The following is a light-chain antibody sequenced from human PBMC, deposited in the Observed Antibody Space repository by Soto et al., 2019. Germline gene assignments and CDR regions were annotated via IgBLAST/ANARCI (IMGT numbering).Light chain of an antibody. CDR1: SSDVGAYNY. V-gene: IGLV2-14*01. CDR2: DVT. J-gene: IGLJ1*01. CDR3: SSHSKLTPYV. Sequence: QSVLTQPASVSVSPGQSITISCTGTSSDVGAYNYVSWYQQHPGKAPKLTIYDVTNRPSGVSNRFSGSKSDNTASLTISGLQAEDEADYFCSSHSKLTPYVFGNGTKVTVL.